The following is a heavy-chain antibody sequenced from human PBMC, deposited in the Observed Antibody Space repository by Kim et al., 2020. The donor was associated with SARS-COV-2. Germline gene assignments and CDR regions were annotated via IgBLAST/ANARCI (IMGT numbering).Heavy chain of an antibody. Sequence: ADSVKGRFTISRDNSKNTLYLQMNSLSAEDTAAYYWAKGLRSAADSAFDYWGQGTLVTVSS. D-gene: IGHD6-13*01. CDR3: AKGLRSAADSAFDY. V-gene: IGHV3-23*01. J-gene: IGHJ4*02.